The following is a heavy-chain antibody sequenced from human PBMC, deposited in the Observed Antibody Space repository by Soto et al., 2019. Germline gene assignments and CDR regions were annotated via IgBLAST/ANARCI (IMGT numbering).Heavy chain of an antibody. CDR1: GFTFSSYA. J-gene: IGHJ4*02. Sequence: GGSLRLSCAASGFTFSSYAMHWVRQAPGKGLEWVAVISYDGSNKYYADSVKGRFTISRDNSKNTLYLQMNSLRAEDTAVYYCARVYGDYDYYFDYWGQGTLVTVSS. CDR2: ISYDGSNK. V-gene: IGHV3-30-3*01. D-gene: IGHD4-17*01. CDR3: ARVYGDYDYYFDY.